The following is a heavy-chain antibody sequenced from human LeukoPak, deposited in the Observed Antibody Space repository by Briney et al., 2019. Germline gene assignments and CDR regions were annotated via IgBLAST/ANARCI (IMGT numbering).Heavy chain of an antibody. CDR1: GGSFSGYY. Sequence: SETLSLTCAVYGGSFSGYYWSWIRQPPGKGLEWIGEINHSGSTNYNPSLKSRVTITVDTSKNQFSMKLSSATAADTAVYYCARPITLNVFDIWGQGTMVTVSS. CDR3: ARPITLNVFDI. J-gene: IGHJ3*02. V-gene: IGHV4-34*01. CDR2: INHSGST. D-gene: IGHD5-12*01.